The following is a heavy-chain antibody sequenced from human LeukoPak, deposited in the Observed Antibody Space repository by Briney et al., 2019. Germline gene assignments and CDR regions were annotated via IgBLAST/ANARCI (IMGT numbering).Heavy chain of an antibody. CDR1: GLTFDDYA. Sequence: GGSLRLSRAASGLTFDDYAMHWVRQAPGKGLEWVSGISWNSGSIGYADSVKGRFTISRDNAKNSLYLQMNSLRAEDTALYYCAKALSYDVSPLKENRVTTFGDAFDIWGQGTMVTVSS. CDR3: AKALSYDVSPLKENRVTTFGDAFDI. CDR2: ISWNSGSI. V-gene: IGHV3-9*01. J-gene: IGHJ3*02. D-gene: IGHD3-16*01.